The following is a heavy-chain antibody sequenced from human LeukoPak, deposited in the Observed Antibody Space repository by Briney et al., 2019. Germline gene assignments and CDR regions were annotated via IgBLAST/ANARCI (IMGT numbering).Heavy chain of an antibody. V-gene: IGHV4-34*01. CDR1: GGSFRGYY. Sequence: SETLSLTCAVYGGSFRGYYWSWIRQPPGKGLGWIGEINHSGSSNYNPSLKSRATISLDTSTHEYSLKLSSVTAADTAVYYCARHYCSGGSCYYYYMDVWGKGTTVTISS. CDR2: INHSGSS. D-gene: IGHD2-15*01. CDR3: ARHYCSGGSCYYYYMDV. J-gene: IGHJ6*03.